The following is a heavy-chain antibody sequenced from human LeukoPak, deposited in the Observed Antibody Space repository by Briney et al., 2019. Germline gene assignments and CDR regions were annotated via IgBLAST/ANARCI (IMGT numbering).Heavy chain of an antibody. CDR1: GFTFSSYS. Sequence: PGGSLRLSCAASGFTFSSYSMNWVRQAPGKGLEWVSSISSSSSYIYYADSVKGRFTISRDNAKNSLYLQMNSLRAEGTAVYYRARDGTGADAFDIWGQGTMVTVSS. J-gene: IGHJ3*02. D-gene: IGHD1-1*01. CDR3: ARDGTGADAFDI. CDR2: ISSSSSYI. V-gene: IGHV3-21*01.